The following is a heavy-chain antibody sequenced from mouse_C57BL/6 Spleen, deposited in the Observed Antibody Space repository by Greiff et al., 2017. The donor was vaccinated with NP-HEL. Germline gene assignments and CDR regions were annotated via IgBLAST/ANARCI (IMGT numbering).Heavy chain of an antibody. CDR3: ARSSDYDVYYAMDY. J-gene: IGHJ4*01. V-gene: IGHV1-50*01. CDR1: GYTFTSYW. CDR2: IDPSDSYT. D-gene: IGHD2-4*01. Sequence: QVQLKQPGAELVKPGASVKLSCKASGYTFTSYWMQWVKQRPGQGLEWIGEIDPSDSYTNYNQKFKGKATLTVDTSSSTAYMQLSSLTSEDSAVYYCARSSDYDVYYAMDYWGQGTSVTVSS.